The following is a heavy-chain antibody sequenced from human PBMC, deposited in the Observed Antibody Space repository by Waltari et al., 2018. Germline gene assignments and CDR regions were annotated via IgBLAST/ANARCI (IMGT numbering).Heavy chain of an antibody. CDR2: INPNSGGT. V-gene: IGHV1-2*06. Sequence: QVQLVQSGAEVQKPGSSVKVSCKASGYTFTGHYMHWVRQAPGQGLEWMGRINPNSGGTNYAQKFQGRVTMTRDTSISTAYMELSRLRSDDTAVYYCARDGGVGATTDYWGQGTLVTVSS. D-gene: IGHD1-26*01. CDR1: GYTFTGHY. J-gene: IGHJ4*02. CDR3: ARDGGVGATTDY.